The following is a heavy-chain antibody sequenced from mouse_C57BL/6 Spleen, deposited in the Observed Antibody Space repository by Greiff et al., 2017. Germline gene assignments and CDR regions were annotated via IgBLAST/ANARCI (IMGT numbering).Heavy chain of an antibody. J-gene: IGHJ3*01. CDR2: ISSGGSYT. CDR3: ARYYYGSSSPFAY. Sequence: DVKLVESGGDLVKPGGSLKLSCAASGFTFSSYGMSWVRQTPDKRLEWVATISSGGSYTYYPDSVKGRFTISRDNAKNTLYLQMSSLKSEDTAMYYCARYYYGSSSPFAYWGQGTLVTVSA. V-gene: IGHV5-6*02. D-gene: IGHD1-1*01. CDR1: GFTFSSYG.